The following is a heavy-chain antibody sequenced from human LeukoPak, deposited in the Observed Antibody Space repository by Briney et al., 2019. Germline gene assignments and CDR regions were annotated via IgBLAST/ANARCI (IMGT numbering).Heavy chain of an antibody. CDR2: INHSGGT. Sequence: SETLSLTCAVYGGSFSDYSWTWIRQPPGKGLEWIGEINHSGGTNHNPSLMSRVIMSVDTSKNQVSLKVTSVTAADTAVYYCARVGYSFSLNDWSRIVLGAYPTKYYYYMDVWGKGTTVTV. CDR1: GGSFSDYS. CDR3: ARVGYSFSLNDWSRIVLGAYPTKYYYYMDV. J-gene: IGHJ6*03. V-gene: IGHV4-34*01. D-gene: IGHD5-18*01.